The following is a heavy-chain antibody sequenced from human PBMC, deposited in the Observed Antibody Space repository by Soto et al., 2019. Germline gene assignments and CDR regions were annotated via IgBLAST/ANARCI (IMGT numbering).Heavy chain of an antibody. V-gene: IGHV1-18*01. CDR2: ISAYNGNT. Sequence: ASVKVSCKASGYAFTSYGISWVRQAPGQGLEWMGWISAYNGNTNYAQKLQGRVTMTTDTSTSTAYMELRSPRSDDTAVYYCARDPFGSGSHYYYYYGMDVWGQGTTVTVSS. CDR1: GYAFTSYG. J-gene: IGHJ6*02. D-gene: IGHD3-10*01. CDR3: ARDPFGSGSHYYYYYGMDV.